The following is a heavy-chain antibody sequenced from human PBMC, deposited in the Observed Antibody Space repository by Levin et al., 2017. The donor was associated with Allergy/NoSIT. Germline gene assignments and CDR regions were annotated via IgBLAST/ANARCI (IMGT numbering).Heavy chain of an antibody. CDR2: ISYDGSNK. J-gene: IGHJ3*02. D-gene: IGHD6-19*01. V-gene: IGHV3-30-3*01. CDR3: AREKRGEYSSGWDAFDI. CDR1: GFTFSSYA. Sequence: GESLKISCAASGFTFSSYAMHWVRQAPGKGLEWVAVISYDGSNKYYADSVKGRFTISRDNSKNTLYLQMNSLRAEDTAVYYCAREKRGEYSSGWDAFDIWGQGTMVTVSS.